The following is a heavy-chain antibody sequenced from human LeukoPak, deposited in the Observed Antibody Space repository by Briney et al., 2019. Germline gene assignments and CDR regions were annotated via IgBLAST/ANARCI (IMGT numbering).Heavy chain of an antibody. Sequence: ASVKVSCKASGYTFTGYYMHWVRQAPGQGLEWMGWINPNSGGTNYAQKFQGRVTMTRDTSISTAYMELGRLRSDDTAVYYCAREWMRRPRQQLVRGYWGQGTLVTVSS. CDR1: GYTFTGYY. D-gene: IGHD6-13*01. J-gene: IGHJ4*02. CDR3: AREWMRRPRQQLVRGY. CDR2: INPNSGGT. V-gene: IGHV1-2*02.